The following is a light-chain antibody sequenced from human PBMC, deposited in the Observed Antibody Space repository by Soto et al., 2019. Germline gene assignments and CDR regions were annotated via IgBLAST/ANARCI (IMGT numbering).Light chain of an antibody. CDR1: QGISSY. J-gene: IGKJ4*01. CDR3: QQLNSYPLS. V-gene: IGKV1-9*01. Sequence: DIQLTQSPSFLSASVGDRVTITCRASQGISSYLAWYQQKPGKAPKLLIYAASTLQSGVPSRFSGSRSVTEFTLTISSLQPEDYATKSFQQLNSYPLSFGGGTKVEIK. CDR2: AAS.